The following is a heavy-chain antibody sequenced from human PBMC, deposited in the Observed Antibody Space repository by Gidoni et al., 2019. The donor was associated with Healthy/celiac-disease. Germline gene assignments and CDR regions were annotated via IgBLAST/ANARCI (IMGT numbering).Heavy chain of an antibody. V-gene: IGHV4-34*01. Sequence: QVQLQPWGAGLLKPSETLSLTCAVYGGSFSGYYWSWIRQPPGKGLEWIGEINHSGSTNYNPSLKSRVTISVDTSKNQFSLKLSSVTAADTAVYYCARAQYMDVWGQGTTVTVSS. CDR3: ARAQYMDV. CDR2: INHSGST. CDR1: GGSFSGYY. J-gene: IGHJ6*02.